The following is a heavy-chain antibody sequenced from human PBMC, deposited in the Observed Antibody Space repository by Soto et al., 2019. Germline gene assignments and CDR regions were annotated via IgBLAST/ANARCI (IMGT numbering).Heavy chain of an antibody. CDR1: GFTFSDYW. D-gene: IGHD6-19*01. CDR2: IKQDGTQT. J-gene: IGHJ4*02. V-gene: IGHV3-7*01. Sequence: GESLKISCAASGFTFSDYWMNWVRQAPGKGLEWVANIKQDGTQTFYVDSVKGRFTVSRDNAKNSLYLQMNSLRGEDTAMYYCARAAYSSGWYAGYWGQGTLVTVSS. CDR3: ARAAYSSGWYAGY.